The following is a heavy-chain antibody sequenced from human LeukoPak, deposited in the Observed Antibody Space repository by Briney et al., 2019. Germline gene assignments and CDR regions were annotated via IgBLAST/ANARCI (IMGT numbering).Heavy chain of an antibody. D-gene: IGHD6-13*01. CDR1: GGSISSYY. Sequence: SETLSLTCTVSGGSISSYYWSWIRQPPGKGLVWIGYIYYSGSTNYNPSLKSRVTISVDTSKNQFSLKLSSVTAADTAVYYCAREGSSSSWDYWGQGTLVTVSS. CDR2: IYYSGST. J-gene: IGHJ4*02. V-gene: IGHV4-59*01. CDR3: AREGSSSSWDY.